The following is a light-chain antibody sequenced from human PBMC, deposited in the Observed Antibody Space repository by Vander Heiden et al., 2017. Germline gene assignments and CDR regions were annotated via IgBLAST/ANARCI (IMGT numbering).Light chain of an antibody. Sequence: DIQMIQSPSSLSASIVDRVTIPCRASQTVTTFLNWYQQSPGKAPKLLIYGASTLQSGVPSRFSGGGSGTDFTLTITSLQPEDFATYFCQQSYSAPYTFGQGTKLDIK. V-gene: IGKV1-39*01. CDR1: QTVTTF. J-gene: IGKJ2*01. CDR3: QQSYSAPYT. CDR2: GAS.